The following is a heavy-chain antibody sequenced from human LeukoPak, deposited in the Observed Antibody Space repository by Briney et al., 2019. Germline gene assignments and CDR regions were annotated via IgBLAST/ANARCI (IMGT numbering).Heavy chain of an antibody. CDR1: GFTFSLYA. J-gene: IGHJ4*02. CDR3: AKYTPANYYGSETIFDY. V-gene: IGHV3-23*01. Sequence: PGGSLRLSCAASGFTFSLYAMSWVRQAPGKGLEWVSAISGSGGSTFYADSVKGRFTLSRDNSKNTLHLQMNSLRADDTAVYYCAKYTPANYYGSETIFDYWGQGTLVTVSS. CDR2: ISGSGGST. D-gene: IGHD3-10*01.